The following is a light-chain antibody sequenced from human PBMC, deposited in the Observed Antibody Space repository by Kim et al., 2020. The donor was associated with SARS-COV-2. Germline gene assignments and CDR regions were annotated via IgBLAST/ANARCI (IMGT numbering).Light chain of an antibody. Sequence: SYELTQSPSVSVSPGQTARITCSGDALPKQFAYWYQQKPGQAPVLVIYKDSERPSGIPERFSGSSSGTTVTLTISGVQAEDEADYYCQSADSSGTYPRVFGGGTKLTVL. CDR2: KDS. J-gene: IGLJ3*02. CDR1: ALPKQF. V-gene: IGLV3-25*03. CDR3: QSADSSGTYPRV.